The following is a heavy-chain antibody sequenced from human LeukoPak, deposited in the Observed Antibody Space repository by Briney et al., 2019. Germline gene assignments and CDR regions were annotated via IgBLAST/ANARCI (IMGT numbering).Heavy chain of an antibody. Sequence: NPGGSLRLSCTASGFTFSGYAMTWVRQAPGKGLEWVSGIGGSSGKVFYADSVKGRFAISRDNAKNSLYLQMNSLRADDTAVYYCARSGSHDYWGQGTLVTVSS. CDR2: IGGSSGKV. CDR3: ARSGSHDY. V-gene: IGHV3-21*04. J-gene: IGHJ4*02. D-gene: IGHD1-26*01. CDR1: GFTFSGYA.